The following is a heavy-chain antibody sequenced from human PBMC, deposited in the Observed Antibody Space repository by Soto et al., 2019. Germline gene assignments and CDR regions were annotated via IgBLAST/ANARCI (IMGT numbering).Heavy chain of an antibody. V-gene: IGHV1-18*01. J-gene: IGHJ3*01. Sequence: ASVKVSCKASGYAFNKYGFNWVRQAPGQGLEWMGRISAFNDYTNLAQKFQGRLTLTTDASTNTAYMELEILRSDDTAIYYCARGRGVVIPAGTPDAFDVWGQGTMVTVSS. D-gene: IGHD6-13*01. CDR3: ARGRGVVIPAGTPDAFDV. CDR1: GYAFNKYG. CDR2: ISAFNDYT.